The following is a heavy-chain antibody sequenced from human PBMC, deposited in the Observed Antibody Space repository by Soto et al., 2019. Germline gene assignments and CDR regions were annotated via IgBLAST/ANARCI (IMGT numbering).Heavy chain of an antibody. CDR2: IYTSGGT. CDR3: ARARWELRDAFDI. D-gene: IGHD1-26*01. V-gene: IGHV4-4*07. CDR1: GGSISSYY. J-gene: IGHJ3*02. Sequence: SETLSLTCTVSGGSISSYYWSWIRQPAGKGLEWIGRIYTSGGTNYNPSLKSRVTISVDTSKNQFSLKLSSVTAADTAVYYCARARWELRDAFDIWGQGTMVTVSS.